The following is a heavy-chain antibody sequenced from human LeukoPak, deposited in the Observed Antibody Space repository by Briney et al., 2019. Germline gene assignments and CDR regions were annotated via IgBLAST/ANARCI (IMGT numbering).Heavy chain of an antibody. CDR2: ISSSSSYI. CDR1: GFTFSSYS. D-gene: IGHD1-26*01. Sequence: GGSLRLSCAASGFTFSSYSMNWVRQAPGKGLEWVSSISSSSSYIYYADSVKGRFTISRDNANNSPYLQMNSLRAEDTAAYYCARDGSYVNKSFDYWGQGTLVTVSS. CDR3: ARDGSYVNKSFDY. V-gene: IGHV3-21*01. J-gene: IGHJ4*02.